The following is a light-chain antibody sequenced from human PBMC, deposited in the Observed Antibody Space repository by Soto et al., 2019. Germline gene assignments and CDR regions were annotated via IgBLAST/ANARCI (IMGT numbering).Light chain of an antibody. V-gene: IGLV2-14*01. CDR3: SSFTTSSTLV. CDR2: DVS. J-gene: IGLJ2*01. Sequence: QSALTQPASVSGSLGQSITISCTGTSSDIGTYNFVSWFQQFPGKAPKGIISDVSNRPSGVSNRFSGSKSGNTASLTISGLQAEDEADYYCSSFTTSSTLVFGGGTKLTVL. CDR1: SSDIGTYNF.